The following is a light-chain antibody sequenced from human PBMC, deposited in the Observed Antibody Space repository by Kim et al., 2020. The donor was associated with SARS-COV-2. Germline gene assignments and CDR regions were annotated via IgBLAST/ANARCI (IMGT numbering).Light chain of an antibody. CDR3: NSRDSSDNHLV. Sequence: ALGQTVRRTSQGDSLRSYYASWYQQKPGHAPVLVIYGKNNRPSGITDRFSGSSTGNTASLTITGAQAEDEADYYCNSRDSSDNHLVFGGGTKLTVL. J-gene: IGLJ3*02. CDR2: GKN. V-gene: IGLV3-19*01. CDR1: SLRSYY.